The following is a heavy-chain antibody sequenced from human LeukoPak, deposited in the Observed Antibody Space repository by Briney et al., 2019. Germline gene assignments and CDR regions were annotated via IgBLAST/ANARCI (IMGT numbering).Heavy chain of an antibody. CDR1: GFTFSSHG. V-gene: IGHV3-30*18. CDR2: ISYDGSDK. J-gene: IGHJ4*02. Sequence: GGSLRLSCAASGFTFSSHGMHWVRQAPGKGLEWVAVISYDGSDKYYAGSVQGRFTISRDSSKNTLYLQMNSLRAEDTAVYYCAKDIVGRITVTGSLGNSYIDYWGQGTLVTVSP. CDR3: AKDIVGRITVTGSLGNSYIDY. D-gene: IGHD6-19*01.